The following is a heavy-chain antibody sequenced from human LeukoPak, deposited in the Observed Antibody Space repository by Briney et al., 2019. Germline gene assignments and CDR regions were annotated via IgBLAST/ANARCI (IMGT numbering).Heavy chain of an antibody. J-gene: IGHJ4*02. CDR2: IYKSMYSGGST. Sequence: SETLSLTCTVSGDSIGAYYWSWIRQPAGKGLEWIGRIYKSMYSGGSTDYNPSLKSRVTISVDTSKNQFSLKLSSVTAADTAVYYCASKGVTTENYFDYWGQGTLVTVSS. CDR3: ASKGVTTENYFDY. CDR1: GDSIGAYY. V-gene: IGHV4-4*07. D-gene: IGHD4-11*01.